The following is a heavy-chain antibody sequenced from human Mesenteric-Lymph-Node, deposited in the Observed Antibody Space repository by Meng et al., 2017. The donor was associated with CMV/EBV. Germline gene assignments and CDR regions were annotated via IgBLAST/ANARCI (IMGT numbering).Heavy chain of an antibody. J-gene: IGHJ4*02. CDR1: GGSFSGYY. Sequence: QVARRQWGAGRFKPSETLSPPCAVYGGSFSGYYWSWIRQPPGKGLEWIGEINHSGSTNYNPSLKSRVTISVDTSKNQFSLKLSSVTAADTAVYYCARHQRWLKSEGGFNYWGQGTLVTVSS. CDR2: INHSGST. CDR3: ARHQRWLKSEGGFNY. D-gene: IGHD4-23*01. V-gene: IGHV4-34*01.